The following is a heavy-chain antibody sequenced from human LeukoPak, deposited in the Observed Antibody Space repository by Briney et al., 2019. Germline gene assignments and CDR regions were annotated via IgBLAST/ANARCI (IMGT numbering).Heavy chain of an antibody. Sequence: ASVKVSCKASGYTFTSYYMHWVRQAPGQGLEWMGIINPSGVSTSYAQKFQGRVTMTRDMSTTTDYMELSSLRSEDTAVYYCARDNSVGDVAWWFDPWGQGTLVTVSS. D-gene: IGHD1-26*01. CDR1: GYTFTSYY. V-gene: IGHV1-46*01. CDR2: INPSGVST. CDR3: ARDNSVGDVAWWFDP. J-gene: IGHJ5*02.